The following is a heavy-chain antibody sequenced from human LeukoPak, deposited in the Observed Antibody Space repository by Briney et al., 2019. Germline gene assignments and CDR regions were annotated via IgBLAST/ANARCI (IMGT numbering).Heavy chain of an antibody. CDR3: TAVVGTAMVIDY. V-gene: IGHV3-30*03. J-gene: IGHJ4*02. CDR2: ISYDGSNK. CDR1: GFTFSSYG. Sequence: GRSLRLSCAASGFTFSSYGMHWVRQAPGKGLEWVAVISYDGSNKYYGDCVKGRFTISRDNSKNTLYLQMNSLRAEDTAVYYGTAVVGTAMVIDYWGQGTLVTVSS. D-gene: IGHD5-18*01.